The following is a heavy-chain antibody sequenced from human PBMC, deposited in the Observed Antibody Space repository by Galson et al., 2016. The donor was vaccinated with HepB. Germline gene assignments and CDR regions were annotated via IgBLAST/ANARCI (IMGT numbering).Heavy chain of an antibody. CDR2: IDPSDSHG. J-gene: IGHJ3*02. CDR1: GYSFSDYW. Sequence: QSGAEVKKPGQSLRISCLGSGYSFSDYWISWVRQMPGKGLEWIGRIDPSDSHGHYSPSFQGHVTLSVDKSRSTAYLQWDSLVASDSAIYYCARHLSHNDPFHIWGQGTMVTVSS. CDR3: ARHLSHNDPFHI. D-gene: IGHD3-3*02. V-gene: IGHV5-10-1*01.